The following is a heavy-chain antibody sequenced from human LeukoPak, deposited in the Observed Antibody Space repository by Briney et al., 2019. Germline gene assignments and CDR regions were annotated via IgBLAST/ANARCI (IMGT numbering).Heavy chain of an antibody. D-gene: IGHD3-3*01. CDR3: ARGGGYDFWSGYGYYGMDV. Sequence: SETLSLTCAVYGGSFSGYYWSWIRQPPGKGLEWIGEINHSGSTNYNPSLKSRVTISVDTSKNQFSLKLSSVTAADTAVYYCARGGGYDFWSGYGYYGMDVWGQATTVTVSS. CDR1: GGSFSGYY. J-gene: IGHJ6*02. CDR2: INHSGST. V-gene: IGHV4-34*01.